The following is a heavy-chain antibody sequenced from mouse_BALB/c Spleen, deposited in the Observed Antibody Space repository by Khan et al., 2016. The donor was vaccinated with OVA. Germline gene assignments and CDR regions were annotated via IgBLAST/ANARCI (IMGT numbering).Heavy chain of an antibody. J-gene: IGHJ3*01. D-gene: IGHD3-2*01. CDR2: INPSNGGT. CDR1: GYTFTSYF. Sequence: QVQLQQSGAELVKPGASVKLSCKASGYTFTSYFMYWVKQRPGQGLEWIGEINPSNGGTNFNEKFKSKATLTVDNSSSTAYMQLSSLTSEDSAVYYCTRRGTARATLWFAYWGQGTLVTVSA. V-gene: IGHV1S81*02. CDR3: TRRGTARATLWFAY.